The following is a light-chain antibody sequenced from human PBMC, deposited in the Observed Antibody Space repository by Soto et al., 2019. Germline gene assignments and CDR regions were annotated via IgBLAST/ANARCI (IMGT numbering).Light chain of an antibody. Sequence: QSVLTQPASVSGSPGQSITISCTGTSRDVGGYNYVSWYQQHPGKAPKLMIYDVSNRPSGVSNRFSGAKSGNTASLTISGLQAEDEADYYCSSYTSSSTWVFGGGTQLTVL. CDR1: SRDVGGYNY. CDR3: SSYTSSSTWV. V-gene: IGLV2-14*01. J-gene: IGLJ3*02. CDR2: DVS.